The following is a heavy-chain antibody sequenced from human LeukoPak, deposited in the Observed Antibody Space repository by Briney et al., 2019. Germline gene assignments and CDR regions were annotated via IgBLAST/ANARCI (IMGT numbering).Heavy chain of an antibody. J-gene: IGHJ4*02. CDR3: ARRNYYDSSGFYFDS. D-gene: IGHD3-22*01. CDR2: IYSGST. Sequence: SETLSLTCTVSAYSFTSGYYWDWVRQPPEKGLKWIGTIYSGSTYYNPSLKSRVTISVDTSKNQFSLKLSSATAADTAVYYCARRNYYDSSGFYFDSWDQGTLVTVSS. V-gene: IGHV4-38-2*02. CDR1: AYSFTSGYY.